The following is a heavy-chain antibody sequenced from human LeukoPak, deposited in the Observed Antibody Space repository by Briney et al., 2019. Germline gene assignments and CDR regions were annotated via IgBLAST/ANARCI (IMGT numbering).Heavy chain of an antibody. V-gene: IGHV4-30-2*01. J-gene: IGHJ5*02. CDR1: GVSICSGGYS. CDR3: AREGGRFDP. Sequence: SATLSLTCAVSGVSICSGGYSWSWIRQPPGKGLEWIGYIYHSGSTYYNPSLKSRVTISVDRSKNQFSLKLSSVTAADTAVYYCAREGGRFDPWGQGTLVTVSS. CDR2: IYHSGST. D-gene: IGHD3-16*01.